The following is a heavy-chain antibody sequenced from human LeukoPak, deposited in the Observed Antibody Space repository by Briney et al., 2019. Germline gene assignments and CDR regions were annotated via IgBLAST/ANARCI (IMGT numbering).Heavy chain of an antibody. Sequence: SQTLSLTCTVSGGSISSGSYYWSWIRQPAGKGLEWIGRIYTSGSTNYNPSLKSRVTISVDTSKNQFSLKLSSVTAADTAVYYCARAPIVLMVYAEYYFDYWGQGTLVTVSS. CDR3: ARAPIVLMVYAEYYFDY. CDR2: IYTSGST. D-gene: IGHD2-8*01. V-gene: IGHV4-61*02. CDR1: GGSISSGSYY. J-gene: IGHJ4*02.